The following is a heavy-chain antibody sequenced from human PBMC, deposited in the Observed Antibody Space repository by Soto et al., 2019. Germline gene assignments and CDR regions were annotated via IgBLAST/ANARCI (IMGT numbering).Heavy chain of an antibody. Sequence: GASVEVSCKASGGTFSSYAISWVRQAPGEGLEWMGGIIPIFGTANYAQKFQGRVTITADKSTSTAYMELSSLRSEDTAVYYCAREGIVVVPDYEGYYYYGMDVWGQGPTMTFYS. CDR1: GGTFSSYA. D-gene: IGHD2-2*01. V-gene: IGHV1-69*06. CDR2: IIPIFGTA. J-gene: IGHJ6*02. CDR3: AREGIVVVPDYEGYYYYGMDV.